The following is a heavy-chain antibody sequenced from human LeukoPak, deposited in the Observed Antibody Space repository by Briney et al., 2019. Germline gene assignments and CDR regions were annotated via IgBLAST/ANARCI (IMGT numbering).Heavy chain of an antibody. V-gene: IGHV4-59*12. CDR2: IYYTGST. Sequence: SETLSLTCTVSGGSISSYYWSWIRQPPGMGLEWIGYIYYTGSTNYNPSLKSRVTISVDTSKNQFSLKLSSVTAADTAVYYCAREGVDGSGSYDYWGQGTLVTVSS. D-gene: IGHD3-10*01. CDR1: GGSISSYY. J-gene: IGHJ4*02. CDR3: AREGVDGSGSYDY.